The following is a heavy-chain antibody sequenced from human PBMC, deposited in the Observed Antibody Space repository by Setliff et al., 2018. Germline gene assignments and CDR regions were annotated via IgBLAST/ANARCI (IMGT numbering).Heavy chain of an antibody. CDR1: GYAFTSHY. CDR2: INPSSGRT. J-gene: IGHJ3*02. V-gene: IGHV1-46*01. Sequence: ASVKVSCKASGYAFTSHYMHRVRQAPGLGLEWMGTINPSSGRTSYAQKFQGRVTMTRDTSTSTVYMDMSGLRSEDTAVYYCARDVFPYHYEGAFDIWGQGTMVTVSS. D-gene: IGHD3-22*01. CDR3: ARDVFPYHYEGAFDI.